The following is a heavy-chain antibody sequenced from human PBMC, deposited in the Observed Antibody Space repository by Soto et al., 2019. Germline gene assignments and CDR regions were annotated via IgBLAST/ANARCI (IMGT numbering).Heavy chain of an antibody. J-gene: IGHJ5*02. V-gene: IGHV3-11*05. CDR3: ARDYYGSGSYGWFDP. CDR1: GFTFSDYY. Sequence: QVQLVESGGGLVKPGGSLRLSCAASGFTFSDYYMTWIRQAPGKGLEWVSYMSSSSDYTKCADSVKGRFTISRDNAKNSLYLQMNSLRAEDTAVYYCARDYYGSGSYGWFDPWGQGTLVTVSS. D-gene: IGHD3-10*01. CDR2: MSSSSDYT.